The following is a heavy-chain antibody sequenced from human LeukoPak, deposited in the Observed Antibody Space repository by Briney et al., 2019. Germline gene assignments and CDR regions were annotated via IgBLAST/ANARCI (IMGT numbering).Heavy chain of an antibody. J-gene: IGHJ4*02. D-gene: IGHD1-20*01. CDR1: GGSIISYY. CDR2: IYYSGST. V-gene: IGHV4-59*01. CDR3: ARARYNWKVPYFDY. Sequence: PSEPLSLTCTVSGGSIISYYWSWIRQPPGKGLEWIGYIYYSGSTNYNPSLKSRVTISVDTSKNQFSLKLSSVTAADTAVYYCARARYNWKVPYFDYWGQGTLVTVSS.